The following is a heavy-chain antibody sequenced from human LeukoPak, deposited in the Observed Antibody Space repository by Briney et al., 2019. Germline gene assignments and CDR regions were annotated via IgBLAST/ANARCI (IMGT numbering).Heavy chain of an antibody. J-gene: IGHJ1*01. V-gene: IGHV3-21*01. CDR3: ARDRPPYYYGPIQH. Sequence: GSLRLSCAASGFTFSSYSMNWVRQAPGKGLEWVSSISSSSSYIYYADSVKGRFIISRDNAKNSLYLQMNSLRAEDTAVYYCARDRPPYYYGPIQHWGQGTLVTVSS. D-gene: IGHD3-10*01. CDR2: ISSSSSYI. CDR1: GFTFSSYS.